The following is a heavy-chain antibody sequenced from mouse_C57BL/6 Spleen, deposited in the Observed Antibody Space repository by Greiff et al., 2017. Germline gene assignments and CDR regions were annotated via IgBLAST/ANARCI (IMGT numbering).Heavy chain of an antibody. CDR2: ISDGGSYT. V-gene: IGHV5-4*01. Sequence: EVQVVESGGGLVKPGGSLKLSCAASGFTFSSYAMSWVRQTPEKRLEWVATISDGGSYTYYPDNVKGRFTISRDNAKNNLYLQMSHLKSEDTAMYYCARGIYYDYDGGNAMDYWGQGTSVTVSS. CDR3: ARGIYYDYDGGNAMDY. J-gene: IGHJ4*01. D-gene: IGHD2-4*01. CDR1: GFTFSSYA.